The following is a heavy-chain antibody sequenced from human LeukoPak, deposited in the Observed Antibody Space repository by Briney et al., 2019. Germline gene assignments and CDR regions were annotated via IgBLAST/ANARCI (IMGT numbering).Heavy chain of an antibody. J-gene: IGHJ3*02. CDR1: GFTFTSYS. V-gene: IGHV3-33*08. CDR2: IWYDGSNK. Sequence: HAGGSLRLSCAASGFTFTSYSMNWVRQAPGKGLEWVAVIWYDGSNKYYADSVKGRFTISRDNSKNTLYLQMNSLRAEDTAVYYCARDTPYSGSYGPALDIWGQGTMVTVSS. CDR3: ARDTPYSGSYGPALDI. D-gene: IGHD1-26*01.